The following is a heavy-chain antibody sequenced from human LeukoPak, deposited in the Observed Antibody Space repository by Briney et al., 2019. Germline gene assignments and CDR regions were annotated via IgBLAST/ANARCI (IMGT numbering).Heavy chain of an antibody. CDR3: APDPSERLRNY. D-gene: IGHD5-12*01. J-gene: IGHJ4*02. Sequence: GGSLRLSCAASGFTFSSYAMSWVRQAPGKGLEWVSTISGRGDSTYYADSVRGRFTISRDNSKNMLYLQMNSLRAEDTAVYYCAPDPSERLRNYWGQGTLVTVSS. CDR1: GFTFSSYA. CDR2: ISGRGDST. V-gene: IGHV3-23*01.